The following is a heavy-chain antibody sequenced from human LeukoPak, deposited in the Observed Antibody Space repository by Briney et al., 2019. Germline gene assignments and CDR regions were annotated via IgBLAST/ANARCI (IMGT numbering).Heavy chain of an antibody. D-gene: IGHD3-10*01. CDR3: AKSRVWFGELRWYYFDY. Sequence: PGGSLRLSCAASGFTFSSYAMSWVRQAPGKGLEWVSAISGSGGSTYYADSVKGRFTISRDNSKNTLYLQMNSLRAEDTAVYYCAKSRVWFGELRWYYFDYWGQGTLVTVSS. J-gene: IGHJ4*02. CDR1: GFTFSSYA. CDR2: ISGSGGST. V-gene: IGHV3-23*01.